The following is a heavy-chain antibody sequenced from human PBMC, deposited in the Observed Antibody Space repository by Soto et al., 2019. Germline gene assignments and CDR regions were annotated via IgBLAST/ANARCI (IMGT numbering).Heavy chain of an antibody. Sequence: ASVKVSCKASGYTFTDYYMHWARQAPGQGFEWMGRISPKSGGANYAQKFQGRVTMTWDTSLNTAYMELSSLITEDTAVYYCARPPGYISDWYYFDLWGQGTQVTVSS. CDR1: GYTFTDYY. D-gene: IGHD3-9*01. CDR2: ISPKSGGA. CDR3: ARPPGYISDWYYFDL. J-gene: IGHJ4*02. V-gene: IGHV1-2*06.